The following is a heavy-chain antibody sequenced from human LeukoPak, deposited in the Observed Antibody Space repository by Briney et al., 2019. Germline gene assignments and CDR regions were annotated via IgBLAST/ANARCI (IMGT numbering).Heavy chain of an antibody. CDR2: INHSGST. Sequence: SETLSLTCAVYGGSFSGYYWSWIRQPPGKGLEWIGEINHSGSTNYNPSLKSRVTISVDTSKNRFSLKLSSVTAADTAVYYCARDSRYYYDSSGLPFYYYYGMDVWGQGTTVTVSS. V-gene: IGHV4-34*01. CDR1: GGSFSGYY. D-gene: IGHD3-22*01. CDR3: ARDSRYYYDSSGLPFYYYYGMDV. J-gene: IGHJ6*02.